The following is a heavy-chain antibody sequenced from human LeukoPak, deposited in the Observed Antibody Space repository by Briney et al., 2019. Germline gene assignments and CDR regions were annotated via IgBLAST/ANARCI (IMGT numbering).Heavy chain of an antibody. CDR1: GGSISSYS. Sequence: SETLSLTCTVSGGSISSYSWSWIRQPPGKGLEWIGYIYHSGSTYYNPSLKSRVTISVDRSKNQFSLKLSSVTAADTAVYYCARGYYDSSGAIYWYFDLWGRGTLVTVSS. D-gene: IGHD3-22*01. CDR2: IYHSGST. J-gene: IGHJ2*01. V-gene: IGHV4-30-2*01. CDR3: ARGYYDSSGAIYWYFDL.